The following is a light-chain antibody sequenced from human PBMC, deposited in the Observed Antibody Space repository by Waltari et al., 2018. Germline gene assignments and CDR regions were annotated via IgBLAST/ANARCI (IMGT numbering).Light chain of an antibody. CDR3: QHYVRFPVA. CDR1: QSLNRA. J-gene: IGKJ1*01. Sequence: EIVLTQSPDTLSLSPGERTTLSCRASQSLNRALAWYQQKPCLAPRLLIYVVSTRDTGIPDRFSGSRFVPYCSLTITRLEPEDVAVYYCQHYVRFPVAFGQGTKVDI. CDR2: VVS. V-gene: IGKV3-20*01.